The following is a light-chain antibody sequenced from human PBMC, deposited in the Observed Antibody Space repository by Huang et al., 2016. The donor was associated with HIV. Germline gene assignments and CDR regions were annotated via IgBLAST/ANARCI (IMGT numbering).Light chain of an antibody. Sequence: DIVMTQSPLSLSVTLGGPASISFKSNQSLLYSNGYTYLDWYLQKPGQSPQLLIFLGSDRASGVPDRFSGSGTGVDFTLTSSRLEAEDVGVYYCMQGLQSPPTFGQGTKVEI. CDR3: MQGLQSPPT. CDR1: QSLLYSNGYTY. V-gene: IGKV2-28*01. CDR2: LGS. J-gene: IGKJ1*01.